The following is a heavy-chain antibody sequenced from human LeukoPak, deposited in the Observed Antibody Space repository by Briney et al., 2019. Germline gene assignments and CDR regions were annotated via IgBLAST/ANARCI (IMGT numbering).Heavy chain of an antibody. D-gene: IGHD3-16*02. CDR1: GGSISSSSYY. V-gene: IGHV4-39*07. CDR3: ARGGIMITFGGVIVIRTDAFDI. J-gene: IGHJ3*02. CDR2: IYHSGST. Sequence: PSETLSLTCTVSGGSISSSSYYWGWIRQPPGKGLEWIGSIYHSGSTYYNPSLKSRVTISVDTSKNQFSLKLSSVTAADTAVYYCARGGIMITFGGVIVIRTDAFDIWGQGTMVTVSS.